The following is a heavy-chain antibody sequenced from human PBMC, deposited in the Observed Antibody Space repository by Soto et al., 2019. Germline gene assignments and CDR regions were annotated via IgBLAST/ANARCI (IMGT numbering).Heavy chain of an antibody. CDR2: INPKTAAT. CDR1: GYSFNDYF. D-gene: IGHD1-26*01. Sequence: GASVKVSCKPSGYSFNDYFIQWVRQAPGQGLEWVAWINPKTAATNYAKKFQGRVSLTWDTSSTTAYMELTRLRPDDTAVYYCARIKWGLNYYNGMDVWGQGTTVTVSS. J-gene: IGHJ6*02. CDR3: ARIKWGLNYYNGMDV. V-gene: IGHV1-2*02.